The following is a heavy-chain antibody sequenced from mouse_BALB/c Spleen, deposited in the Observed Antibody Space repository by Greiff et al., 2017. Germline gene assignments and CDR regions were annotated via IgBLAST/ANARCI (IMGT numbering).Heavy chain of an antibody. D-gene: IGHD2-2*01. CDR3: AREGYYGYDDGVPWFAY. V-gene: IGHV1-80*01. Sequence: QVQLQQSGAELVRPGSSVKISCKASGYAFSSYWMNWVKQRPGQGLEWIGQIYPGDGDTNYNGKFKGKATLTADKSSSTAYMQLSSLTSEDSAVYFCAREGYYGYDDGVPWFAYWGQGTLVTVSA. J-gene: IGHJ3*01. CDR2: IYPGDGDT. CDR1: GYAFSSYW.